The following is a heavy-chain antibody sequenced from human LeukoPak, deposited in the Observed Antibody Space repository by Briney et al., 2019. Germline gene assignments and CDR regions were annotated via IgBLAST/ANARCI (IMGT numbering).Heavy chain of an antibody. J-gene: IGHJ5*02. Sequence: GGSLRLSCAASGFTFSSYSMNWVRQAPGKGLEWVSYISSSSSTIYYADSVKGRFTISRDNSKNTLCLQMNSLRAEDTAVYYCAKAVVVVPAAKGWFDPWGQGTLVTVSS. V-gene: IGHV3-48*01. CDR2: ISSSSSTI. D-gene: IGHD2-2*01. CDR3: AKAVVVVPAAKGWFDP. CDR1: GFTFSSYS.